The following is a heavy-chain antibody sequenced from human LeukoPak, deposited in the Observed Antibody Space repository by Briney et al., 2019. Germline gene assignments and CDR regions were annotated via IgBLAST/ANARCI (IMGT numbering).Heavy chain of an antibody. D-gene: IGHD5-24*01. V-gene: IGHV3-23*01. CDR2: ISGSGGST. CDR1: GFTFSNYA. CDR3: ARVPPMATASLHFDY. Sequence: GGSLRLSCAASGFTFSNYAMTWVRQAPGKGLEWVSVISGSGGSTYYADSVKGRFTISRDNSKNTLYLQMNSLRAEDTAVYYCARVPPMATASLHFDYWGQGTLVTVSS. J-gene: IGHJ4*02.